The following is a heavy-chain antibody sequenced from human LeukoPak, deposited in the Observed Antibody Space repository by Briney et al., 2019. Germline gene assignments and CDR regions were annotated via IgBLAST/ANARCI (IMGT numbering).Heavy chain of an antibody. CDR1: GGSISSSSYY. D-gene: IGHD3-22*01. V-gene: IGHV4-39*07. J-gene: IGHJ4*02. Sequence: SETLSLTCTVSGGSISSSSYYWGWIRQPPGKGLEWIGSIYYSGSTNYNPSLKSRVTISVDTSKNQFSLKLSSVTAADTAVYYCARAYYYDSSGYLIDYWGQGTLVTVSS. CDR3: ARAYYYDSSGYLIDY. CDR2: IYYSGST.